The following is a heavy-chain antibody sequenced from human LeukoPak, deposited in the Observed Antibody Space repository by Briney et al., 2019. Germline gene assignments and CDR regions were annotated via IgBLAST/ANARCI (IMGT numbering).Heavy chain of an antibody. CDR2: ISGSGGST. CDR1: GFTFSSYA. J-gene: IGHJ4*02. V-gene: IGHV3-23*01. Sequence: PGGSLRLSCAASGFTFSSYAMSWVRQAPGKGLEWVSAISGSGGSTYYADSVKGRFTISRDNSKNTLYLQMNSLRAEDTAVYYCAKSGGIGRVTMVRGVIVYYFDYWGQGTLVTVSS. D-gene: IGHD3-10*01. CDR3: AKSGGIGRVTMVRGVIVYYFDY.